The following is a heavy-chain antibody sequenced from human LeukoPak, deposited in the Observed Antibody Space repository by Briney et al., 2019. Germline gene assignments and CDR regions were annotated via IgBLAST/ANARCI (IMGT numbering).Heavy chain of an antibody. CDR2: IYPGDPDT. D-gene: IGHD3-22*01. Sequence: GESLKISCKGSGYSFTSYWIGWVRQMPGKGLEWMGIIYPGDPDTRYSPSFQGQVTISADKSISTAYLQWSSLKASDTAMYYCARLPSPNYYDSKTFDYWGQGTLVTVSS. J-gene: IGHJ4*02. CDR1: GYSFTSYW. V-gene: IGHV5-51*01. CDR3: ARLPSPNYYDSKTFDY.